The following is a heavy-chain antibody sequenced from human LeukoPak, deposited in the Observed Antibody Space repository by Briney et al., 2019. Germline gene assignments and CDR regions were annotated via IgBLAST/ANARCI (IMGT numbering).Heavy chain of an antibody. CDR1: GESLNSYY. V-gene: IGHV4-34*01. Sequence: SETLSLTCAVYGESLNSYYWSWVRQPPGEGLEWIGEIYESGTTKYNPSLKSRVAISMVPSKQQFSLILSSVTAADTAVYYCARGAWATRLASWGLGTPVIVSS. D-gene: IGHD2-15*01. J-gene: IGHJ4*02. CDR3: ARGAWATRLAS. CDR2: IYESGTT.